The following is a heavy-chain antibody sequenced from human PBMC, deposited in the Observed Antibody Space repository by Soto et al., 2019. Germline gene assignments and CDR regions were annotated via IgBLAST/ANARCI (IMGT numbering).Heavy chain of an antibody. CDR1: GFTFSSYG. CDR3: ARDRCSSTSCYVVSRGFSSGRYVFDY. Sequence: QVQLVESGGGVVQPGRSLRLSCAASGFTFSSYGMHWVRQAPGKGLEWVAVIWYDGSNKYYADSVKGRFTISRDNSKNTLYLQMNSLRAEDTAVYYCARDRCSSTSCYVVSRGFSSGRYVFDYWGQGTLVTVSS. V-gene: IGHV3-33*01. CDR2: IWYDGSNK. D-gene: IGHD2-2*01. J-gene: IGHJ4*02.